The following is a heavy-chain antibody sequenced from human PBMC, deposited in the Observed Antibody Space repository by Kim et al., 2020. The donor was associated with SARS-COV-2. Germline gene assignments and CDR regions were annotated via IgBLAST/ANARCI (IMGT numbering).Heavy chain of an antibody. CDR2: IYHSGST. V-gene: IGHV4-4*02. D-gene: IGHD3-3*01. Sequence: SETLSLTCAVSGGSISSSNWWSWVRQPPGKGLEWIGEIYHSGSTNYNPSLKSRVTISVDKSKNQFSLNLSSVTAADTAVYYCARDPRITIFGVVIRGDAFDIWGQGTMVTVSS. CDR3: ARDPRITIFGVVIRGDAFDI. J-gene: IGHJ3*02. CDR1: GGSISSSNW.